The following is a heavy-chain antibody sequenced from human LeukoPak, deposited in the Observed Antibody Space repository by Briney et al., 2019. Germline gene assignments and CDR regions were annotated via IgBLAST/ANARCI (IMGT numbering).Heavy chain of an antibody. CDR1: GFTLSDHA. J-gene: IGHJ6*02. CDR3: ARDRFPGGYCSSTTCYFHGMDV. CDR2: ISYDGSNK. V-gene: IGHV3-30*04. Sequence: GGSLRLSCAASGFTLSDHAMYWVRQAPGKGLEWVAVISYDGSNKYYADSVKGRFTISTDSSQNTLSLQMNSLRPDDTAVYYCARDRFPGGYCSSTTCYFHGMDVWGQGTTVTVSS. D-gene: IGHD2-2*01.